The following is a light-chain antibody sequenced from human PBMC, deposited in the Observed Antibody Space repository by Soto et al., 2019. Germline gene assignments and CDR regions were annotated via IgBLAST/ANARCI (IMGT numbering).Light chain of an antibody. CDR2: EVS. J-gene: IGLJ1*01. CDR3: SSYTSSSTTLYV. CDR1: SSDVGGYKY. Sequence: QSVLTQPASVSGSPGQSITISCTGTSSDVGGYKYVSWYQQHPGKAPKLMIYEVSNRPSGVSNRFSGSKSGNTASLTISGVQAEDEADYYCSSYTSSSTTLYVFGTGTKLTVL. V-gene: IGLV2-14*01.